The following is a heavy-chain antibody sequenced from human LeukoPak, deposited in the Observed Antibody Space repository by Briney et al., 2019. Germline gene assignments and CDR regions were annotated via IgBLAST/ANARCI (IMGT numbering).Heavy chain of an antibody. Sequence: SSETLSLTCTVSGGSISSYYWSRIRQPPGKGLECIGYIYYSGSTNYNPSLKSRVTISVDTSKNQFSLKLSSVTAADTAVYYCARLSDSDSSGYYWGFEYWGQGTLVTVSS. J-gene: IGHJ4*02. CDR1: GGSISSYY. V-gene: IGHV4-59*08. D-gene: IGHD3-22*01. CDR3: ARLSDSDSSGYYWGFEY. CDR2: IYYSGST.